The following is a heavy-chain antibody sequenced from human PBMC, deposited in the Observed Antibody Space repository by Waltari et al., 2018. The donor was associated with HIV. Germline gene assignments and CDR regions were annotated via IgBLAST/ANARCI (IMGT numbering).Heavy chain of an antibody. J-gene: IGHJ4*02. CDR1: GGSFSGYY. Sequence: QVQLQQWGAGLLKPSETLSLTCAVYGGSFSGYYWSWIRQPPGKGLEWIGEIKHSGTTNYNPTLKSRITISVDTSKNQFSLKLSSVTAADTAVYYCARGRHYYDSSGYPLGGYYFDYWGQGTLVTVSS. CDR2: IKHSGTT. CDR3: ARGRHYYDSSGYPLGGYYFDY. V-gene: IGHV4-34*01. D-gene: IGHD3-22*01.